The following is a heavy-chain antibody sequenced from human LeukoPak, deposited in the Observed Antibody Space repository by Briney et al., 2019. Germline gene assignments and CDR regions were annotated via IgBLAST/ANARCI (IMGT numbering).Heavy chain of an antibody. J-gene: IGHJ5*02. Sequence: ASVKVSCKASGYIFTGYYIHWVRQAPGQGLEWMGWINPNSGGTNYAQKFQGRVTMTRDTSISTAYMELSRLRSDDTAVYYCARAQYGDYSAWFDPWGQGTLVTVSS. CDR3: ARAQYGDYSAWFDP. CDR2: INPNSGGT. V-gene: IGHV1-2*02. CDR1: GYIFTGYY. D-gene: IGHD4-17*01.